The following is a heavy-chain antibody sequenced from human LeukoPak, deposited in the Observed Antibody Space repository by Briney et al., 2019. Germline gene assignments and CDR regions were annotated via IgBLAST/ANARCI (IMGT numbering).Heavy chain of an antibody. Sequence: GESPKISCKGSGYXFTSYWISWVRQMPGKGLEWMGRIDPSDSYTNYSPSFQGHVTISADKSISTAYLQWSSLKASDTAMYYCASTAVYSSSWYEIDYWGQGTLVTVSS. V-gene: IGHV5-10-1*01. D-gene: IGHD6-13*01. CDR2: IDPSDSYT. CDR3: ASTAVYSSSWYEIDY. J-gene: IGHJ4*02. CDR1: GYXFTSYW.